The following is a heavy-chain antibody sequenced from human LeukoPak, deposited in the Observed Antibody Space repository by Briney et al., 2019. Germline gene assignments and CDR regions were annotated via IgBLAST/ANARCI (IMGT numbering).Heavy chain of an antibody. CDR2: ISGGGGTT. Sequence: GGSLRLSCAASGFTFSSYAMNWVRQAPGKGLEWVSAISGGGGTTYYADSVKGRFTISRDNSKNTLFLQMNSLRAEDTALYYCARVWGPSKSDDYYGMDVWGQGITVTVSS. CDR3: ARVWGPSKSDDYYGMDV. CDR1: GFTFSSYA. J-gene: IGHJ6*02. D-gene: IGHD4-11*01. V-gene: IGHV3-23*01.